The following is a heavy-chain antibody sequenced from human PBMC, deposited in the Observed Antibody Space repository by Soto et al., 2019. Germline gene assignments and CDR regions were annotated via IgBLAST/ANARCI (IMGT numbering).Heavy chain of an antibody. Sequence: PGGSLRLSCAASGFPFSSYSMNWVRQAPGKGLEWVSSISSSSGYIYYADSVKGRFTISRDNAKNSLYLQMNSLRAEDTAVYYCARDKPSYGGNSGGMDVWGQGTTVTVSS. D-gene: IGHD4-17*01. V-gene: IGHV3-21*01. CDR3: ARDKPSYGGNSGGMDV. CDR1: GFPFSSYS. J-gene: IGHJ6*02. CDR2: ISSSSGYI.